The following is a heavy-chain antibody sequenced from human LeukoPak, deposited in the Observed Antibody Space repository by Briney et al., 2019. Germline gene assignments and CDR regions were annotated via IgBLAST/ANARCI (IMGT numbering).Heavy chain of an antibody. Sequence: ASVKVSCKASGYTFTSYGISWVRQAPGQGLEWMGWISAYNGNTNYAQKLQGRVTMTTDTSTSTAYMELRGLRSDDTAVYYCARPAEGPYGSGCYYNVPLDYWGQGTLVTVSS. CDR2: ISAYNGNT. CDR1: GYTFTSYG. CDR3: ARPAEGPYGSGCYYNVPLDY. J-gene: IGHJ4*02. D-gene: IGHD3-10*01. V-gene: IGHV1-18*01.